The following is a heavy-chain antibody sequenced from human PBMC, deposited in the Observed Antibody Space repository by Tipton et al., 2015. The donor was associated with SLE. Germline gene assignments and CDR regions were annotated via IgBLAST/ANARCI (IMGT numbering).Heavy chain of an antibody. V-gene: IGHV4-59*01. CDR2: VSYSGSN. CDR1: GGSINVYY. Sequence: TLSLTCSVSGGSINVYYWSWVRQPPGKGLEWIGYVSYSGSNNYNPSLQSRVTISVDTSKNQFSLKLRSVTAADTAVYYCARLPDYFDPWGQGALVTVSS. CDR3: ARLPDYFDP. J-gene: IGHJ4*02.